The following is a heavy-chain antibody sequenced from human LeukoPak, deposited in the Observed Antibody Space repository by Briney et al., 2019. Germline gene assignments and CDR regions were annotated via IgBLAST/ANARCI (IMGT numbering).Heavy chain of an antibody. V-gene: IGHV4-59*01. D-gene: IGHD6-19*01. J-gene: IGHJ5*02. Sequence: SETLSLTCTVSGGSISSNYWSWIRQPPGKGLEWIGYIYYSGSTNYNPSLKSRVTISVDTSKNQFSLKLSSVTAADTAVYYCARTTIAVANWFDPWGQGTLVTVSS. CDR3: ARTTIAVANWFDP. CDR2: IYYSGST. CDR1: GGSISSNY.